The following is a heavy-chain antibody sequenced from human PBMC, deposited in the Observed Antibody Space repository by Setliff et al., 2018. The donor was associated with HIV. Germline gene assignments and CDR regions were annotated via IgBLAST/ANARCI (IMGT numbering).Heavy chain of an antibody. CDR2: IYYTGNT. CDR1: GGSLRNYY. Sequence: SETLSLTCAVYGGSLRNYYWSWIRQPPGKGLEWIGYIYYTGNTVYNPSLKSRVTMAVDTSKNQFSLKLSSVTAADTAVYYCASYYGADEPSYYFDFWGQGTQVTVSS. CDR3: ASYYGADEPSYYFDF. J-gene: IGHJ4*02. V-gene: IGHV4-59*08. D-gene: IGHD3-22*01.